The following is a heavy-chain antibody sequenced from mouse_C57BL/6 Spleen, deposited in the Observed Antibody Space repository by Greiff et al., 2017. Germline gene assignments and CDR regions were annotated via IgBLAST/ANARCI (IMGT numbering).Heavy chain of an antibody. V-gene: IGHV1-64*01. CDR2: IHPNSGST. D-gene: IGHD2-3*01. CDR3: ARFDGGAFAY. J-gene: IGHJ3*01. Sequence: VQLQQPGAELVKPGASVKLSCKASGYTFTSYWMHWVKQRPGQGLEWIGMIHPNSGSTNYNEKFKSKATLTVDKSSSTAYMQLSSLTAEDSAVYYCARFDGGAFAYWGQGTLVTVSA. CDR1: GYTFTSYW.